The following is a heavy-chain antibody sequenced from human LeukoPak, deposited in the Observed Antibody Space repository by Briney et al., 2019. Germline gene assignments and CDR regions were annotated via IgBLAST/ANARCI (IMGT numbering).Heavy chain of an antibody. J-gene: IGHJ3*02. D-gene: IGHD2-2*01. CDR3: ASRYCTSTNCYAFDI. CDR1: GLTFSSYS. Sequence: GGSLRLSCAASGLTFSSYSMNWARQAPGXXXXXXXXISSDXXXIXYAXSVXXXFXXXXDNAENSLFLQMNSLRAEDTAVYYCASRYCTSTNCYAFDIWGQGTMVTVSS. CDR2: ISSDXXXI. V-gene: IGHV3-21*01.